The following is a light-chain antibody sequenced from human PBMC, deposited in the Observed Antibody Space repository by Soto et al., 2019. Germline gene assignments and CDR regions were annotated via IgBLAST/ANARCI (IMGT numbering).Light chain of an antibody. CDR2: AAS. V-gene: IGKV1-39*01. CDR1: QSISRN. Sequence: DIQMTQSPSSLSASVGDRVTITCRASQSISRNLNWYQQKQGKAPKLLIYAASSLQSGVPSRFSGSGSGTDFTLTISSLQPEDFATYYCQQSYNTPPTFGQGTKVEIK. CDR3: QQSYNTPPT. J-gene: IGKJ1*01.